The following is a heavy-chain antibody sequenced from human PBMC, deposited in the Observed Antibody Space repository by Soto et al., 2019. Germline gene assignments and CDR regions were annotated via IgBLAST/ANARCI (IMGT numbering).Heavy chain of an antibody. D-gene: IGHD2-2*01. Sequence: GGARRRSWAASGFSLSSYGMTGVRQAPGKGLEWVSGITASGEKLYYADSVKGRFTVSRDNSKNTLYLQMHSLRADDTAVYYCARDCSSSSCSVWAYWGQGTLVTAPQ. J-gene: IGHJ4*02. CDR2: ITASGEKL. CDR1: GFSLSSYG. V-gene: IGHV3-23*01. CDR3: ARDCSSSSCSVWAY.